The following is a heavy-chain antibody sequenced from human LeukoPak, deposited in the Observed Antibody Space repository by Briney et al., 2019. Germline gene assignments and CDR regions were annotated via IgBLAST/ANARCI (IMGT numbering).Heavy chain of an antibody. J-gene: IGHJ4*02. CDR1: GFTFSSYG. CDR3: ATAGNYRFDY. V-gene: IGHV3-33*03. Sequence: GGSLRLSCAASGFTFSSYGMHWVRQAPGKGLEWVAVIWYDGSNKYYADSVKGRFTISRDNAKNTLYLQMHSLTAEDTAVYYCATAGNYRFDYWGQGILVTVSS. CDR2: IWYDGSNK. D-gene: IGHD5-24*01.